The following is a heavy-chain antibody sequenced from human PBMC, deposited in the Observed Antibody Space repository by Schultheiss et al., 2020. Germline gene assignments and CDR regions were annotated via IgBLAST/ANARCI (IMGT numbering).Heavy chain of an antibody. CDR3: ARADSGSYGFVDY. V-gene: IGHV3-30*01. CDR1: GFTFSSYA. J-gene: IGHJ4*02. D-gene: IGHD1-26*01. CDR2: ISYDGNNK. Sequence: GGSLRLSCAASGFTFSSYAMHWVRQAPGKGLEWVSVISYDGNNKFYADSVKGRFTISRDNSKNTLYLQMNSLRAEDTAVYYCARADSGSYGFVDYWGQGTLVTVSS.